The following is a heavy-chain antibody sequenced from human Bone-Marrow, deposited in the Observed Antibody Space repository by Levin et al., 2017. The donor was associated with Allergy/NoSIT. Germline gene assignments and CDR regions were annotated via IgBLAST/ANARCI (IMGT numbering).Heavy chain of an antibody. V-gene: IGHV3-30*18. CDR1: GFRFSTYG. CDR3: AKATYSGSYFADY. D-gene: IGHD1-26*01. Sequence: GGSLRLSCVAAGFRFSTYGMHWVRQSPVRGLEWVAAISSDERNQHYTDSVKGRFTISRDNSKNTLFLQMNSLTPDDTALYYCAKATYSGSYFADYWAQGTLVTVSS. J-gene: IGHJ4*02. CDR2: ISSDERNQ.